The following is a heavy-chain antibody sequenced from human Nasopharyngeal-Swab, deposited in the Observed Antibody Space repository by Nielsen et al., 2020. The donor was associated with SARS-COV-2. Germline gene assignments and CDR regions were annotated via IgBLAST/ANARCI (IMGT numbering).Heavy chain of an antibody. D-gene: IGHD2-2*01. V-gene: IGHV5-51*01. J-gene: IGHJ6*02. CDR1: GYSFTSYW. Sequence: KVSCKGSGYSFTSYWIGWVRQMPGKGLEWMGIIYPGDSDTRYSPSFQGQVTISADKSISTAYLQWSSLKASDTAMYYCARGGVVVPAATGMDVWGQGTTVTVSS. CDR3: ARGGVVVPAATGMDV. CDR2: IYPGDSDT.